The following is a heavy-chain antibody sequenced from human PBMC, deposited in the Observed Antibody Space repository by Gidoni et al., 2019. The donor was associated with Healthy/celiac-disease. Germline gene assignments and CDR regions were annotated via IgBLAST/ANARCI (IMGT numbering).Heavy chain of an antibody. V-gene: IGHV3-53*04. J-gene: IGHJ6*02. CDR3: ASRSSSPYYSYGMDV. CDR1: GLTVSSNY. Sequence: EVQMVESGGGLVQPGGSLRLSCEASGLTVSSNYMSWVRQAPGKGLEWFSVSYSGGSPSYAASVKGRFTISRHNSKNTLYLQMNSLRAEDTAVYYCASRSSSPYYSYGMDVWGHGTTVTVSS. CDR2: SYSGGSP.